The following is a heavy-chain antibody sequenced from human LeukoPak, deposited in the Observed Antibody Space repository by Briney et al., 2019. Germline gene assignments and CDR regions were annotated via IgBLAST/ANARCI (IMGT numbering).Heavy chain of an antibody. V-gene: IGHV3-9*01. Sequence: GGSLRLSCAASGFTFNDYAMHWVRQAPGKGLEWVSGISWNSGIIGYAHSVKSRFTISRDNAKNSLYLQMNSLRAEDTALYYCAKGGVAVAGSPSFDYWGQRTLGTVSS. CDR3: AKGGVAVAGSPSFDY. D-gene: IGHD6-19*01. CDR1: GFTFNDYA. J-gene: IGHJ4*02. CDR2: ISWNSGII.